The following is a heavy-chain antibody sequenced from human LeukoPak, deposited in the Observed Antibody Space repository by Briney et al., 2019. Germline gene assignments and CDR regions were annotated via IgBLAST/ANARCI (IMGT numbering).Heavy chain of an antibody. Sequence: ASVKVSCKVSGYTLTELSMHWVRQAPGKGLEWMGGFDPEDGETIYAQKFQGRVTMTEDTSTDTAYMELSSLRSEDTAVYYCATDGGAMKGYYDSSGMYYFDYWGQGTLVTVSS. J-gene: IGHJ4*02. CDR2: FDPEDGET. CDR1: GYTLTELS. CDR3: ATDGGAMKGYYDSSGMYYFDY. V-gene: IGHV1-24*01. D-gene: IGHD3-22*01.